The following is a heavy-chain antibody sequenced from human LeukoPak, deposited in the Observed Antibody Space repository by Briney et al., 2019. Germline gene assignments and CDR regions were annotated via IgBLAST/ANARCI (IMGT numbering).Heavy chain of an antibody. J-gene: IGHJ5*02. D-gene: IGHD6-13*01. V-gene: IGHV4-39*07. CDR3: ARFAFAAAGRNWFDP. CDR2: IYYSGST. CDR1: GGSISSSSYY. Sequence: SETLSLTCTVSGGSISSSSYYWGWIRQPPGKGLEWIGSIYYSGSTYYNPSLKSRVTISVDTSKNQFSLKLSSVTAADTAVYYCARFAFAAAGRNWFDPWGQGTLVTVSS.